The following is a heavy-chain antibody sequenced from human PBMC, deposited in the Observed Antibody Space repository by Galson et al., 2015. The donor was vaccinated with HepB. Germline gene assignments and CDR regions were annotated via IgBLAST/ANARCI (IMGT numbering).Heavy chain of an antibody. CDR1: GYTFTGYY. CDR3: ARGALIRYFDWLPPYGMDV. Sequence: SVKVSCKASGYTFTGYYMHWVRQAPGQGLEWMGWINPNSGGTNDAQKFQGRVTMTRDTSISTAYMELSRLRSDDTAVYYCARGALIRYFDWLPPYGMDVWGQGTTVTVSS. D-gene: IGHD3-9*01. CDR2: INPNSGGT. J-gene: IGHJ6*02. V-gene: IGHV1-2*02.